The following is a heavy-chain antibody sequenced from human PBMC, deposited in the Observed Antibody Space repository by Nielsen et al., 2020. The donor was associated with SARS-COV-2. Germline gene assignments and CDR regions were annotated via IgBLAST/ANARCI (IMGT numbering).Heavy chain of an antibody. V-gene: IGHV4-31*03. D-gene: IGHD5-12*01. CDR1: GGSINSGGYY. CDR3: ARESSGYDHYNYGMDV. J-gene: IGHJ6*02. CDR2: IYFSGRT. Sequence: LRLSCTVSGGSINSGGYYWSWIRHHPGKGLEWIGYIYFSGRTCYNPSLKSRVTISVDTSKNQFSLSLRSVTAADTAVYYCARESSGYDHYNYGMDVWGQGTTVTVSS.